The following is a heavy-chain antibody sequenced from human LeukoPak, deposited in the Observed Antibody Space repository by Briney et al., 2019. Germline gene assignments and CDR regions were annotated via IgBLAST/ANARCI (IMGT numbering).Heavy chain of an antibody. D-gene: IGHD6-19*01. V-gene: IGHV1-2*02. Sequence: GASVKVSCKASGYTLTGYYMHWVRQAPGQGLEWMGWINPNSGGTNYAQKFQGRVTMTRDTSISTAYMELSRLRSDDTAVYYCARGRSGWTEDAFDIWGQETMVTVSS. CDR3: ARGRSGWTEDAFDI. CDR2: INPNSGGT. J-gene: IGHJ3*02. CDR1: GYTLTGYY.